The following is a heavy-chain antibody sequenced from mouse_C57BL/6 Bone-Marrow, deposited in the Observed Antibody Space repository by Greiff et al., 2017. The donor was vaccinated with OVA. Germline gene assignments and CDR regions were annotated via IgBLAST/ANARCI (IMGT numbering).Heavy chain of an antibody. D-gene: IGHD2-4*01. CDR3: ARSDYDYFDY. CDR2: ISSGSSTI. CDR1: GFTFSDYG. J-gene: IGHJ2*01. V-gene: IGHV5-17*01. Sequence: EVKLVESGGGLVKPGGSLKLSCAASGFTFSDYGMHWVRQAPEKGLEWVAYISSGSSTIYYADTVKGRFTISRDNAKNTLFLQMTSLRSEDTAMYYCARSDYDYFDYWGQGTTLPVSS.